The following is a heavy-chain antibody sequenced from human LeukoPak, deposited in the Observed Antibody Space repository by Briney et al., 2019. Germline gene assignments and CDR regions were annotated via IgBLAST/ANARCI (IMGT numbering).Heavy chain of an antibody. D-gene: IGHD2-2*01. CDR1: GYTFTSYY. J-gene: IGHJ6*03. CDR2: INPSGGST. Sequence: ASVKVSCKASGYTFTSYYMHWVRQAPGQGLEWMGIINPSGGSTSYAQKFQGRVTMTRDMSTSTDYMELSSLRSDDTAVYYCARGPIIDIVVIPAAADYYHMDVWGKGTTVTVSS. CDR3: ARGPIIDIVVIPAAADYYHMDV. V-gene: IGHV1-46*01.